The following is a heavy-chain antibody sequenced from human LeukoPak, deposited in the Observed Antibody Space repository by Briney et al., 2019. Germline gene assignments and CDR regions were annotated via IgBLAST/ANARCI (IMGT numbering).Heavy chain of an antibody. CDR3: AREAGIAAAVYMYYYYMDV. Sequence: GGSLRLSCAASGFTFSSYSMNWVRQAPGKGLEWVSHISSRSSTIYYADSVKGRYTISRDNTNNSLYLQMNSLRAEDTAVYYCAREAGIAAAVYMYYYYMDVWGKGTTVTVSS. CDR2: ISSRSSTI. CDR1: GFTFSSYS. V-gene: IGHV3-48*01. J-gene: IGHJ6*03. D-gene: IGHD6-13*01.